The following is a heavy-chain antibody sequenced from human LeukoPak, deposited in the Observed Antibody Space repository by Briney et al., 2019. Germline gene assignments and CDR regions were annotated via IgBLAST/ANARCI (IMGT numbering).Heavy chain of an antibody. V-gene: IGHV3-30*04. D-gene: IGHD6-19*01. J-gene: IGHJ4*02. CDR3: ARSEPGIAVADPFDY. CDR1: GLTFSSYA. CDR2: ISYDGSNK. Sequence: GRSLRLSCAASGLTFSSYAMHWVRQAPGKGLEWVAVISYDGSNKYYADSVKGRFTISRDNSKNTLYLQMNSLRAEDTAVYYCARSEPGIAVADPFDYWGQGTLVTVSS.